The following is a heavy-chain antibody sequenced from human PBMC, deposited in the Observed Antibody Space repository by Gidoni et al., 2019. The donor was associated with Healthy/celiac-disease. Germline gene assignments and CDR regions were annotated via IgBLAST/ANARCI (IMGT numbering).Heavy chain of an antibody. V-gene: IGHV4-59*01. CDR2: IYYSGST. Sequence: QVQLQESGPGLVKPSETLSLTCTVSGGSISSYYWSWIRQPPGKGLEWIGYIYYSGSTNYNPSLKSRVTISVDTSKNQFSLKLSSVTAADTAVYYCARGRQDYYYGMDVWGQGTTVTVSS. CDR3: ARGRQDYYYGMDV. CDR1: GGSISSYY. J-gene: IGHJ6*02.